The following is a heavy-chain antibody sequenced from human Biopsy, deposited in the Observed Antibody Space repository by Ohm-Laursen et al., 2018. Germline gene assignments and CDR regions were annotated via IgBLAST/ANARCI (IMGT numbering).Heavy chain of an antibody. CDR2: NIPILGTG. CDR3: ATKLTGYFHH. D-gene: IGHD3-9*01. CDR1: GGSFSRYG. V-gene: IGHV1-69*06. Sequence: ASVKVSCNAPGGSFSRYGINWARQAPGQGLEWLGGNIPILGTGNYAQKFQGRVTVAADTSTSTATMELRSLRSDDTAVYYCATKLTGYFHHWGQGTLVTVSS. J-gene: IGHJ1*01.